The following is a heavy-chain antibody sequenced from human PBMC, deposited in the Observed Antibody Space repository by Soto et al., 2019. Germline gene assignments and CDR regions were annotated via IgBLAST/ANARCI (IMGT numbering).Heavy chain of an antibody. J-gene: IGHJ5*02. CDR1: GYTFTSYD. D-gene: IGHD3-3*01. V-gene: IGHV1-8*01. CDR3: ARALSRDYDFWSGYYVSWFDP. Sequence: ASVKVFCKASGYTFTSYDINWVRQATGQGLEWMGWMNPNSGNTGYAQKFQGRVTMTRNTSISTAYMELSSLRSEDTAVYYCARALSRDYDFWSGYYVSWFDPWGQGTLVTVSS. CDR2: MNPNSGNT.